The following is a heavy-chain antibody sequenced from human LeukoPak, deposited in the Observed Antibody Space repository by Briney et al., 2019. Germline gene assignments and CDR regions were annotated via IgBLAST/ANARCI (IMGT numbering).Heavy chain of an antibody. J-gene: IGHJ4*02. V-gene: IGHV1-69*05. CDR1: GGTFSSYA. D-gene: IGHD5-24*01. CDR2: IIPIFGTA. CDR3: ARVRDELQLPYYFDY. Sequence: SVKVSCKASGGTFSSYAISWVRQAPGQGLEWMGGIIPIFGTANYAQKFQGRVTITTDESTSTAYMELSSLRSEDTAVYYCARVRDELQLPYYFDYWGQGTLVTVPS.